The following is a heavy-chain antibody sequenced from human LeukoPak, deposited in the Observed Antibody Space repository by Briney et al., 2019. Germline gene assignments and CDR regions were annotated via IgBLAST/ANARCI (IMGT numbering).Heavy chain of an antibody. V-gene: IGHV3-48*03. CDR3: ARDWRTMGGS. CDR2: ISSSSNNI. D-gene: IGHD3-16*01. Sequence: GGSLSLSCAASGFTFSSYEMNWVRQAPGRGLEGVSYISSSSNNIYYADSVKGRFTISRDNAKNSLYLQMNSLRAEDTAVYYCARDWRTMGGSWGQGALVTVSS. J-gene: IGHJ5*02. CDR1: GFTFSSYE.